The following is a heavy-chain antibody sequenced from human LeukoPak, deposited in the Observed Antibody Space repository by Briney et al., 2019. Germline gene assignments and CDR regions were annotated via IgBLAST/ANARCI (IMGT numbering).Heavy chain of an antibody. CDR2: INPSGGST. Sequence: ASVKVSCKASGYTFISYYMHWVRRAPGRGLEWMGIINPSGGSTSYAQKFQGRVTMTRDTSTSTVYMELSSLRSEDTAVYYCARARRIVLMVYATDYWYFDLWGRGTLVTVSS. V-gene: IGHV1-46*01. CDR3: ARARRIVLMVYATDYWYFDL. D-gene: IGHD2-8*01. CDR1: GYTFISYY. J-gene: IGHJ2*01.